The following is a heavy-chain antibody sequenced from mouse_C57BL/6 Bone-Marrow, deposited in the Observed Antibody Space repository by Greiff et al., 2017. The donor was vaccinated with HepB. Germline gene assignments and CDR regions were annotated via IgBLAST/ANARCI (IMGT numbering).Heavy chain of an antibody. Sequence: EVQGVESGGDLVKPGGSLKLSCAASGFTFSSYGMSWVRQTPDKRLEWVATISSGGSYTYYPDSVKGRFTISRDNAKNTLYLQMSSLKSEDTAMYYCARHGEDAWFAYWGQGTLVTVSA. CDR1: GFTFSSYG. V-gene: IGHV5-6*01. CDR3: ARHGEDAWFAY. J-gene: IGHJ3*01. CDR2: ISSGGSYT.